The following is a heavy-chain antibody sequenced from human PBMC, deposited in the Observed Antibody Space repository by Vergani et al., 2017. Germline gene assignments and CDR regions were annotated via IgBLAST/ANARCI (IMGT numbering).Heavy chain of an antibody. CDR2: NIPIFGTA. V-gene: IGHV1-69*01. J-gene: IGHJ4*02. D-gene: IGHD3-22*01. Sequence: QVQMVQSGAEVKKPGSSVKVSCKASGGTFSSYAISWVRQAPGQGLEWLGGNIPIFGTANYAQKFQGRVTITADESTSTAYMELSSLRSEDTAVYYCAKDYGYYYDSSGYLPGRDWGQGTLVTVSS. CDR3: AKDYGYYYDSSGYLPGRD. CDR1: GGTFSSYA.